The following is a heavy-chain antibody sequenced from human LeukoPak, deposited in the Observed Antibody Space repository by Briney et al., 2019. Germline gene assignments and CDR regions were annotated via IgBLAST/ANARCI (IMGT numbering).Heavy chain of an antibody. CDR1: GGSISSGSYY. D-gene: IGHD3-22*01. V-gene: IGHV4-61*02. CDR3: AREGVDYYDSSAVNLGAFDI. J-gene: IGHJ3*02. CDR2: SYTSGST. Sequence: PSETLSLTCTVSGGSISSGSYYGRSIRQPAGKGLEWIGRSYTSGSTNYNPYLKSRVTISVDTSKNQFSLKLSSVTAADTAVYYCAREGVDYYDSSAVNLGAFDIWGQGTMVTVSS.